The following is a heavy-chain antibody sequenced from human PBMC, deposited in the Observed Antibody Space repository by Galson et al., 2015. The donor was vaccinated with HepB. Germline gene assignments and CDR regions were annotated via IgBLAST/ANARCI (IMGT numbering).Heavy chain of an antibody. J-gene: IGHJ4*02. V-gene: IGHV3-30*04. D-gene: IGHD3-22*01. CDR2: ISYDGSNK. CDR1: GFTFSSYA. Sequence: SLRLSCAASGFTFSSYAMHWVRQAPGKGLEWVAVISYDGSNKYYADSVKGRFTISRDNSKNTLYLQMNSLRAEDTAVYYCARSQARYYDSSGYYYPPYFDYCGQGTLVTVSS. CDR3: ARSQARYYDSSGYYYPPYFDY.